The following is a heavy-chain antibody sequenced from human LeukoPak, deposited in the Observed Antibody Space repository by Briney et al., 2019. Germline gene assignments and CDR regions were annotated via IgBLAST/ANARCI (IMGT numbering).Heavy chain of an antibody. D-gene: IGHD5-18*01. CDR3: ARSGYSYGYDYYYYMDV. CDR2: INPSGGST. CDR1: GYTFTGYC. V-gene: IGHV1-46*01. Sequence: GASVKVSCKASGYTFTGYCMHWVRQAPGQGLEWMGIINPSGGSTSYAQKFQGRVTMTGDMSTSTVYMELSSLRSEDTAVYYCARSGYSYGYDYYYYMDVWGKGTTVTVSS. J-gene: IGHJ6*03.